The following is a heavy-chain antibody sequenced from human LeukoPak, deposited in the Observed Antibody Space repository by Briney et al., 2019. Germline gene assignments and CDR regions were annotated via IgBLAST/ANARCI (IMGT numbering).Heavy chain of an antibody. CDR3: AEDFRLLFGPGLYDY. D-gene: IGHD3/OR15-3a*01. J-gene: IGHJ4*02. CDR2: ISGSGGST. Sequence: GGSLRLSCAASGFTFSSYAMSWVRQAPGKRLEWVSAISGSGGSTYYADSVKGRFTISRDNSKNTLYLQMNSLRAEDTAVYYCAEDFRLLFGPGLYDYWCQGTLVIVSS. V-gene: IGHV3-23*01. CDR1: GFTFSSYA.